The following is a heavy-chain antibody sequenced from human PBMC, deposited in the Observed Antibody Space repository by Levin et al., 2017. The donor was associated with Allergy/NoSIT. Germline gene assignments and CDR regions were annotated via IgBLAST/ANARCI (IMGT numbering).Heavy chain of an antibody. CDR2: INHSGST. CDR1: GGSFSGYY. D-gene: IGHD3-22*01. Sequence: SQTLSLTCAIYGGSFSGYYWSWIRQPPGKGLEWIGEINHSGSTNYNPSLKSRVTISVDTSKNQFSLKLSSVTAPDTAVYYCASGPARRWSYFESSTDPLDYWGQGTLVTVSS. J-gene: IGHJ4*02. CDR3: ASGPARRWSYFESSTDPLDY. V-gene: IGHV4-34*01.